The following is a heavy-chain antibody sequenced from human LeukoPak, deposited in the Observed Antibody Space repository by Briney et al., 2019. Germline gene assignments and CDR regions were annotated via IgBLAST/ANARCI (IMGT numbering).Heavy chain of an antibody. V-gene: IGHV4-34*01. J-gene: IGHJ4*02. Sequence: SETLSLTCAVYGGSFSGYYWSWIRQPPGKGLEWIGEINHSGSTNYNPSLKSRVTISVDTSKNQFSLKLSSVTAADTAVYYCARGASSSWYSSAFRRGALDYWGQGTLVTVSS. CDR1: GGSFSGYY. D-gene: IGHD6-13*01. CDR3: ARGASSSWYSSAFRRGALDY. CDR2: INHSGST.